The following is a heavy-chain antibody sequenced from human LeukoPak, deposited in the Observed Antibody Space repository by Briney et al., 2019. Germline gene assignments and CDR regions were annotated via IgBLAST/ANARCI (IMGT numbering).Heavy chain of an antibody. V-gene: IGHV3-74*01. D-gene: IGHD2-21*01. CDR3: AKHSLANFDY. Sequence: GGSLRLSCAASGFTFSSYWMHWVRQAPGKGLVWVSRINSDGSTYYADSVKGRFTISRDNSKNTLYLQMNSLRAEDTAVYYCAKHSLANFDYWGQGTLVTVSS. CDR2: INSDGST. J-gene: IGHJ4*02. CDR1: GFTFSSYW.